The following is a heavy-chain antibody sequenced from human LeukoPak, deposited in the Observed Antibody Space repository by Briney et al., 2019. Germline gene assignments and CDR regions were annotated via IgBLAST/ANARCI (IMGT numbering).Heavy chain of an antibody. CDR1: GFTFSSYW. D-gene: IGHD2-2*01. CDR3: ASDPEYCSSTSCWYYFDY. CDR2: IKQDGSEK. V-gene: IGHV3-7*03. J-gene: IGHJ4*02. Sequence: GGSLRLSCGASGFTFSSYWMSWVRQAPGKGLEGVANIKQDGSEKYYVDSVKGRFTISRDNAKNSLYLQMNSLRAEDTAVYYCASDPEYCSSTSCWYYFDYWGQGTLVTVSS.